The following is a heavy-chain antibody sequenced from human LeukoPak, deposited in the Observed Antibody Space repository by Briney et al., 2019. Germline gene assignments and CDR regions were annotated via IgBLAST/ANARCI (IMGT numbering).Heavy chain of an antibody. V-gene: IGHV3-30*18. Sequence: GGSLRLSCAASGFIFSSYGMHWVRQAPGKGLEWVAIISYDGSNKYYADSVKGRFTISRDNSKNTLYLQMNSLRAEDTAVYYCAKDPGYGDYGGRTWFDPWGQGTLVTVSS. CDR3: AKDPGYGDYGGRTWFDP. D-gene: IGHD4-17*01. CDR1: GFIFSSYG. CDR2: ISYDGSNK. J-gene: IGHJ5*02.